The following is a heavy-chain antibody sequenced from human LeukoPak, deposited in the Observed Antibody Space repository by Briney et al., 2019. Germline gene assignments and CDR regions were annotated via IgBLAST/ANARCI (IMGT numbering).Heavy chain of an antibody. V-gene: IGHV3-48*03. CDR1: GFTFSSYE. D-gene: IGHD3-10*02. CDR3: ASVTILLCYDS. Sequence: PGGSLRLSCAASGFTFSSYEMNWVRQAPGKGLEWVSYISSSGSTIYYADSVKGRFTISRDNAKNSLYLQMNSLRAEDTAVYYCASVTILLCYDSWGQGTLVTVSS. J-gene: IGHJ4*02. CDR2: ISSSGSTI.